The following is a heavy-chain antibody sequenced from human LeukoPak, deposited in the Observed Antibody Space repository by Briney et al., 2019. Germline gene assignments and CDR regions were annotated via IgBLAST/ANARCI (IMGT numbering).Heavy chain of an antibody. CDR1: GFTFDDYA. CDR3: AKDTVGLYYYDSSGYWFDY. Sequence: GRSLRLSCAASGFTFDDYAMPWVRQAPAKGLEWVSGISWNSGSIGYADSVKGRFTISRDNAKNSLYLQMNSLRAEDTALYYCAKDTVGLYYYDSSGYWFDYWGQGTLVTVSS. J-gene: IGHJ4*02. D-gene: IGHD3-22*01. V-gene: IGHV3-9*01. CDR2: ISWNSGSI.